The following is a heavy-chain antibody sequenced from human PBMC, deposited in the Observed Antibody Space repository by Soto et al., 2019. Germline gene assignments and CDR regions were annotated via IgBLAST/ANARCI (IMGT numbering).Heavy chain of an antibody. CDR1: GGSISSYY. J-gene: IGHJ4*02. CDR2: IYYSGNT. D-gene: IGHD2-2*01. CDR3: ARGYCSSTRCSQYFDY. Sequence: PSETLSLTCTVSGGSISSYYWSWIRQPPGKGLEWIGYIYYSGNTNYNPSLKSRVTLSIDTSKNQFSLKLNSVTAADTAVYYCARGYCSSTRCSQYFDYWGQGILVTVS. V-gene: IGHV4-59*08.